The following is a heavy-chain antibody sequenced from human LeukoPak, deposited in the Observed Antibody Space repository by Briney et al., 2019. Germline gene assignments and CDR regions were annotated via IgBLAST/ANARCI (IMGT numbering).Heavy chain of an antibody. Sequence: GSSVKVSCKASGDTFINYAVSWLRQASGQGLEWMGGIIPALGKTNYSQNFQGGLTITADDSMTTAYMELTSLRSEDTAMYYCATSGHYDSGGYFYYFDYWGQGALLTVSS. CDR1: GDTFINYA. CDR2: IIPALGKT. V-gene: IGHV1-69*01. CDR3: ATSGHYDSGGYFYYFDY. J-gene: IGHJ4*02. D-gene: IGHD3-22*01.